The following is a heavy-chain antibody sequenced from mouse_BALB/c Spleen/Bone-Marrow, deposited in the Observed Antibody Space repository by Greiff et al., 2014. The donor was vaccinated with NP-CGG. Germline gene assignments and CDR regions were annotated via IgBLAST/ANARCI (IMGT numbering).Heavy chain of an antibody. CDR1: GYTFTSYW. CDR3: TRLRVYYFDY. V-gene: IGHV1-69*02. Sequence: VQLQQSGAELVRPGASVKLSCKAPGYTFTSYWMNWVKQRPGQGLEWIGNIYPSDSYTNYNQKFKDKATLTVDKSSSTAYMQLSSPTSEDAAVYYCTRLRVYYFDYWGQGTTLTVSS. J-gene: IGHJ2*01. CDR2: IYPSDSYT.